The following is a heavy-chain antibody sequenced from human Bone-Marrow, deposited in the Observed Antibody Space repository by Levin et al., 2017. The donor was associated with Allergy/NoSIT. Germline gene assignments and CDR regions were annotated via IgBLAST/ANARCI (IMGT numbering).Heavy chain of an antibody. Sequence: PGGSLRLSCAASGFILRNYAMHWVRQAPGKGLEWVSTIDNIDDTTYYAESVKARFTISRDNSRNTVFLQMNNVRAEDSALYYCAKDRDWNYIFEGVDVWGQGTTVTVSS. D-gene: IGHD1-1*01. J-gene: IGHJ6*02. V-gene: IGHV3-23*01. CDR2: IDNIDDTT. CDR3: AKDRDWNYIFEGVDV. CDR1: GFILRNYA.